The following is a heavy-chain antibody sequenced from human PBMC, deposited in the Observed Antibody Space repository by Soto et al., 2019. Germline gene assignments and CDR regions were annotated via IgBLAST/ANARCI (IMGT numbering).Heavy chain of an antibody. V-gene: IGHV4-59*01. D-gene: IGHD1-26*01. J-gene: IGHJ4*02. Sequence: SETLSLTCTVSGGSISSYYWSWIRQPPGKGLEWIGYIYYSGSTNYNPSLKSRVTISVDTSKNQFSRKLGSVTAADTAVYYCAREGAQDIVGATGFDYWGQGTLVTVSS. CDR1: GGSISSYY. CDR2: IYYSGST. CDR3: AREGAQDIVGATGFDY.